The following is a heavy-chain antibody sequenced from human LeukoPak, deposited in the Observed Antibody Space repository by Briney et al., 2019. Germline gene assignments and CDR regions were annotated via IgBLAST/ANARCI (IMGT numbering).Heavy chain of an antibody. CDR3: ARGIFGVIINAFDI. V-gene: IGHV4-59*11. CDR2: IYYSGST. D-gene: IGHD3-3*01. CDR1: GGSISNHY. J-gene: IGHJ3*02. Sequence: SETLSLTCTVSGGSISNHYWSWIRQPPGKGLEWIGYIYYSGSTNYNPSLRSRVIISVDTSKNQFSLKLSSVTAADTAVYYCARGIFGVIINAFDIWGQGTMVTVSS.